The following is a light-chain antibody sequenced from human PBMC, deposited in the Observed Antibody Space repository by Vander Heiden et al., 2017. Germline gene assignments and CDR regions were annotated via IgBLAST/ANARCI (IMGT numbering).Light chain of an antibody. CDR2: KAS. Sequence: DIQMTQSPSTLSASVGDRVTITCRARQSISSWLAWYQQKPGKVPKLLIYKASSLAGGVPSRFSGSGSGTEFTLTISSLQPDDFATYYCQQYNSYSMFGQGTKVEIK. V-gene: IGKV1-5*03. J-gene: IGKJ1*01. CDR1: QSISSW. CDR3: QQYNSYSM.